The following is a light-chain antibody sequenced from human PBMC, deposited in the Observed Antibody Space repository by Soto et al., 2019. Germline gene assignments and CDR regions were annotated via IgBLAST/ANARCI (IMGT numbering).Light chain of an antibody. CDR1: QRISTW. V-gene: IGKV1-5*01. CDR3: QQYKSYWT. J-gene: IGKJ1*01. CDR2: DAS. Sequence: DIQITPSPFTPSSSVGGGVPIPCRASQRISTWLAWYQQKPGKAPKLLISDASSLETGVPSRFSGSGSGTEFTLTINSLQPDDFATYYCQQYKSYWTFGQGTKVDIK.